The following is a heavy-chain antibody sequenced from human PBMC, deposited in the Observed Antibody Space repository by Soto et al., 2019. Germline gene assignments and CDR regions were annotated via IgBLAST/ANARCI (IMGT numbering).Heavy chain of an antibody. Sequence: PGESLKISCKGSGYSFAGYWIGWVRQMPGKGLDCMGVIYPGDSDTRYSPSFHGQVTITADKSISTAYLQWSSLKASDTAMYFCARLPGVRGVFDGFNVWGQGTMVTVSS. CDR2: IYPGDSDT. J-gene: IGHJ3*01. CDR3: ARLPGVRGVFDGFNV. D-gene: IGHD3-10*01. CDR1: GYSFAGYW. V-gene: IGHV5-51*01.